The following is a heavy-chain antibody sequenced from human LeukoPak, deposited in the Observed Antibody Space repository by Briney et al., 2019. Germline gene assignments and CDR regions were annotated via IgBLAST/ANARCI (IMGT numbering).Heavy chain of an antibody. V-gene: IGHV4-4*02. CDR1: GGSISSNNW. CDR2: IYHSGST. CDR3: ARHGTGYFDY. D-gene: IGHD1-26*01. Sequence: SETLSLTCAVSGGSISSNNWWSWVRQPPGKGLEWVGEIYHSGSTNYNPSLKSRVTISVDMSKNRFSLKLSSMTAADTAVYYCARHGTGYFDYWGQGTLVTVSS. J-gene: IGHJ4*02.